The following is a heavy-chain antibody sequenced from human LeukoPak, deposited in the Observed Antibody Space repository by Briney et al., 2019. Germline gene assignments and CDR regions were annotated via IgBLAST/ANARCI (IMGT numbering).Heavy chain of an antibody. D-gene: IGHD5-12*01. Sequence: ASVKVSCEASGYTFTSYGISWVRQAPGQGLEWMGWISAYNGNTNYAQKLQGRVTMTTDTSTSTAYMELRSLRSDDTAVYYCASGLIYSGYDPYYFDYWGQGTLVTVSS. V-gene: IGHV1-18*01. J-gene: IGHJ4*02. CDR3: ASGLIYSGYDPYYFDY. CDR1: GYTFTSYG. CDR2: ISAYNGNT.